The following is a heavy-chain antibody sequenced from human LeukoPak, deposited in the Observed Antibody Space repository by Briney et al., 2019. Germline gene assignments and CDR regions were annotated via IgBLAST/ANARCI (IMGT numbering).Heavy chain of an antibody. V-gene: IGHV3-7*03. CDR2: IKQDGSEK. CDR1: GFTFSSYW. Sequence: PGGSLRLSCAASGFTFSSYWMSWVRQAPGKGLEWVANIKQDGSEKYYVDSVKGRFTISRDNAKNSLYLQMNSLRAEDTAVYYCARDYSRKDYYYYYGMDVWGQGTTVTVSS. D-gene: IGHD4-11*01. CDR3: ARDYSRKDYYYYYGMDV. J-gene: IGHJ6*02.